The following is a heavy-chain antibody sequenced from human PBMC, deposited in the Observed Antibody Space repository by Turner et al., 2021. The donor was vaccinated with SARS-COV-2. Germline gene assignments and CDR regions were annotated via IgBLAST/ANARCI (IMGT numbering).Heavy chain of an antibody. J-gene: IGHJ3*02. CDR3: ARDFDDFWSGYYGRAFDI. V-gene: IGHV3-21*01. CDR1: GFTFSSYS. CDR2: ISSRSSYI. D-gene: IGHD3-3*01. Sequence: EVQLVESGGGLVKPGGSLRLTCAASGFTFSSYSMNWVRQAPGKGLECVSSISSRSSYIYYADSVKGRFTISRDNAKNSLYLQMDSLRAEDTAVYYCARDFDDFWSGYYGRAFDIWGQGTMVTVSS.